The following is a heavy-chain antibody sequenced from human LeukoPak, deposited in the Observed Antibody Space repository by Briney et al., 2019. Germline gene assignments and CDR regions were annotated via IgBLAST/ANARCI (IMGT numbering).Heavy chain of an antibody. D-gene: IGHD2-21*02. V-gene: IGHV3-21*01. Sequence: GESLRLSCAASGFTFSSYSMNWVRQAPGKGLEWVSSISSSSSYMYYADSVKGRFTISRDNAKNSLYLQMNSLRAEDTAVYYCAKMVTATMRNWFDPWGHGTQVTVSS. J-gene: IGHJ5*02. CDR3: AKMVTATMRNWFDP. CDR2: ISSSSSYM. CDR1: GFTFSSYS.